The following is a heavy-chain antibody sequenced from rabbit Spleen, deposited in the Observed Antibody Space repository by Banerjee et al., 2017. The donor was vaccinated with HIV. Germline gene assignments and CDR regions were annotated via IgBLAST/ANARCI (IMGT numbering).Heavy chain of an antibody. V-gene: IGHV1S45*01. CDR2: INIATGKS. CDR1: GVSFSDKDV. J-gene: IGHJ6*01. CDR3: ARDLVTAICWNFAL. Sequence: QEQLVESGGGLVKPEGSLTLTCKASGVSFSDKDVMCWVRQAPGKGLEWITCINIATGKSVYSSWLTGRFIMSRTSSTTVTLQMTSLTAADTATSFCARDLVTAICWNFALWGPGTLVTVS. D-gene: IGHD7-1*01.